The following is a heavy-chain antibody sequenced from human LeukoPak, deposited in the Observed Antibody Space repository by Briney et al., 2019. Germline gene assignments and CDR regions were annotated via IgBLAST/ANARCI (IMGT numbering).Heavy chain of an antibody. Sequence: GGSLRLSCAASGFTVSSNYMSWVRQAPGKGLEWVSVIYSGGSTHYADSVKGRFTISRDNSKNTLYLQMNSLRAEDTAVYYCARGSAIVRGSFGDWGQGTLVTVSS. V-gene: IGHV3-53*01. CDR1: GFTVSSNY. CDR2: IYSGGST. J-gene: IGHJ4*02. D-gene: IGHD3-10*01. CDR3: ARGSAIVRGSFGD.